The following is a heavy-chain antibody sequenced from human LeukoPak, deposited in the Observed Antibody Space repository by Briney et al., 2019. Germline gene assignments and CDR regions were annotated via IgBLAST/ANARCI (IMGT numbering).Heavy chain of an antibody. CDR2: INGDGGSR. V-gene: IGHV3-74*01. CDR1: GFTFSTYW. Sequence: GGSLRLSCAASGFTFSTYWMHWVRQAPGKGLVWVSRINGDGGSRNYADSVKGRFTISGDNAKNTLYLQMSSLRAEDTAVYYCASASSHRTAAGGDYWGQGTLVTVST. J-gene: IGHJ4*02. CDR3: ASASSHRTAAGGDY. D-gene: IGHD6-13*01.